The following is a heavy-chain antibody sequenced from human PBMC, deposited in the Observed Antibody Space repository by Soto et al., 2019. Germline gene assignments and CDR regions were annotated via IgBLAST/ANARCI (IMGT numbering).Heavy chain of an antibody. J-gene: IGHJ4*02. CDR1: GVTFSSYW. Sequence: PGGFQRLSSVASGVTFSSYWMNWVRQAPGEGLEWVANINQDESQKYYADSVKGRFSISRDNARNALYLQMNSLRVEDAAVYYCATKVVIGGIGFVDYWGQGILVTVSS. CDR2: INQDESQK. V-gene: IGHV3-7*01. D-gene: IGHD2-15*01. CDR3: ATKVVIGGIGFVDY.